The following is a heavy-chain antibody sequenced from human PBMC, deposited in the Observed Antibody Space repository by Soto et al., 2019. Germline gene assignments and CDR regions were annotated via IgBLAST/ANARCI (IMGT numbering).Heavy chain of an antibody. CDR1: GGSISSGGYY. D-gene: IGHD6-13*01. V-gene: IGHV4-31*03. CDR3: ARTLAAAGRGASNWFDP. CDR2: IYYSGST. J-gene: IGHJ5*02. Sequence: SETLSLTCTVPGGSISSGGYYWSWIRQHPGKGLEWIGYIYYSGSTYYNPSLKSRVTISVDTSKNQFSLKLSSVTAADTAVYYCARTLAAAGRGASNWFDPWGQGTLVTVSS.